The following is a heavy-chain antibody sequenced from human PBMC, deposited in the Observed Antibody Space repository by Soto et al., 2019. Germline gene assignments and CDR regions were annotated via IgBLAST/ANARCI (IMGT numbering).Heavy chain of an antibody. V-gene: IGHV1-69*13. CDR2: IIPIFGTA. CDR1: GGTFSSYA. Sequence: GASVKVSCKASGGTFSSYAISWVRQAPGQGLEWMGGIIPIFGTANYAQKFQGRVTITADESTSTAYMELSSLRSEDTAVYYCARAGVEYSSGGSCYYSGRCYYYGMDVWGQGTTVTVSS. D-gene: IGHD2-15*01. J-gene: IGHJ6*02. CDR3: ARAGVEYSSGGSCYYSGRCYYYGMDV.